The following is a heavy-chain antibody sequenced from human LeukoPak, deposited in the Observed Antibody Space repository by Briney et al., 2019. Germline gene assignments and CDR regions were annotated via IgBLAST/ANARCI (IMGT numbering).Heavy chain of an antibody. D-gene: IGHD3-10*01. V-gene: IGHV4-34*01. CDR2: INHSGNT. Sequence: PSETLSLTCAVYGESFSSYYWSWIRQPPGKGLEWIGEINHSGNTNYNPSLKSRVTISVDTSKNQFSLKLSSVTAADTAVYYCARQYYYGSGTLYYYYGMDVWGQGTTVTVSS. CDR3: ARQYYYGSGTLYYYYGMDV. J-gene: IGHJ6*02. CDR1: GESFSSYY.